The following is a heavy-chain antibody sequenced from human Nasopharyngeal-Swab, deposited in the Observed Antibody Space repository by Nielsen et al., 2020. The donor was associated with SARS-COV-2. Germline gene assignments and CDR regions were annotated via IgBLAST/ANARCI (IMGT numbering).Heavy chain of an antibody. V-gene: IGHV4-4*02. Sequence: WIRQPTGKGLEWIGEIYHSGSTNYNPSLKSRVTISVDKSKKQFSLKLSSVSAADTAVYYCARGRHDILTGWWSYGFDIWGQGTMVTVSS. CDR2: IYHSGST. J-gene: IGHJ3*02. CDR3: ARGRHDILTGWWSYGFDI. D-gene: IGHD3-9*01.